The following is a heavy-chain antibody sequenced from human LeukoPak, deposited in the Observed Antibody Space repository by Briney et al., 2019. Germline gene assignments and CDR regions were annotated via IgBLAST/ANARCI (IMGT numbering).Heavy chain of an antibody. J-gene: IGHJ3*02. CDR1: GFSLSSYS. V-gene: IGHV3-7*01. D-gene: IGHD1-7*01. CDR2: IKQDGSEK. Sequence: GGSLRLSCVASGFSLSSYSMNWVRQAPGKGLEWVANIKQDGSEKYYVDSVKGRFTISRDNAKNSLYLQMNNLRAEDTAVYFCAKSNYFDAFDMWGQGTMVSVSS. CDR3: AKSNYFDAFDM.